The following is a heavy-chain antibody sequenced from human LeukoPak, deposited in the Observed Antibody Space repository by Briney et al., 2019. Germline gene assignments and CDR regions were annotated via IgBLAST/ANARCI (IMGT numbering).Heavy chain of an antibody. CDR1: GFIFSGHV. V-gene: IGHV3-23*01. CDR3: ERRGGSNGWGDFDI. J-gene: IGHJ3*02. CDR2: ITGSGDNT. Sequence: GGSLRLSCATSGFIFSGHVMNWVRQAPGKGPAWVSSITGSGDNTYYADSVKGRFTISRDNSKSTLYLQMNSLSGEDTALYYCERRGGSNGWGDFDIWGQGTMVTVSS. D-gene: IGHD6-19*01.